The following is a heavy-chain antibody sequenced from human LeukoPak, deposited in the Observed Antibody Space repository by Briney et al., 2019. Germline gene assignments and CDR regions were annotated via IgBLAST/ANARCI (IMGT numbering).Heavy chain of an antibody. CDR3: AGGYCSGGSCSLSGP. J-gene: IGHJ5*02. CDR1: GFTFSSYA. D-gene: IGHD2-15*01. V-gene: IGHV3-30-3*01. Sequence: GRSLRLSCAASGFTFSSYAMHWVRQAPGKGLEWVGDISHDGSNKYYADSVKGRFTISRDNSKNALYLQMNSLRAEDTAVYYCAGGYCSGGSCSLSGPWGQGTLVTVS. CDR2: ISHDGSNK.